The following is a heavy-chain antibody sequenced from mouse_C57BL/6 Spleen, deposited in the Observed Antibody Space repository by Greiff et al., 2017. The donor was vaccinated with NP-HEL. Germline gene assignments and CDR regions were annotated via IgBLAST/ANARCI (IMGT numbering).Heavy chain of an antibody. V-gene: IGHV1-18*01. D-gene: IGHD2-2*01. CDR1: GYTFTDYN. J-gene: IGHJ3*01. CDR2: INPNNGGT. CDR3: ARGTYGYGAWFAY. Sequence: EVQLQQSGPELVKPGASVKIPCKASGYTFTDYNMDWVKQSHGKSLEWIGDINPNNGGTIYNQKFKGKATLTVDKSSSTAYMELRSLTSEDTAVYYCARGTYGYGAWFAYWGQGTLVTVSA.